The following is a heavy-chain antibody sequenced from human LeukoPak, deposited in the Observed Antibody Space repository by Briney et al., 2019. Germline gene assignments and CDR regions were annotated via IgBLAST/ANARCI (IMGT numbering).Heavy chain of an antibody. D-gene: IGHD3-22*01. Sequence: GXXLXLSCAASGFTFSSYSMKWVSQAAGKGLEWVSSISSSSSYIYYADSVKGRLTISRDKAKNCLYLQMNRVRAEDTAVYYCARDVTYYYDSSGYRLNYWGQGTLVTVSS. J-gene: IGHJ4*02. V-gene: IGHV3-21*01. CDR3: ARDVTYYYDSSGYRLNY. CDR2: ISSSSSYI. CDR1: GFTFSSYS.